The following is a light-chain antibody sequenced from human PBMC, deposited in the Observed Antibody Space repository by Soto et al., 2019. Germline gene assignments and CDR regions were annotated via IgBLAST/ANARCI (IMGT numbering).Light chain of an antibody. Sequence: DIQMTQSPSAMSASVGDRVTITCRASQGISNYLAWYQQKPGRLPKLLLFGASTLQSGVPARFSGSGSGTDFILSINSLQPEDVATYYCQQLDSFPLTFGQGTRLEIK. CDR1: QGISNY. J-gene: IGKJ5*01. CDR2: GAS. V-gene: IGKV1-27*01. CDR3: QQLDSFPLT.